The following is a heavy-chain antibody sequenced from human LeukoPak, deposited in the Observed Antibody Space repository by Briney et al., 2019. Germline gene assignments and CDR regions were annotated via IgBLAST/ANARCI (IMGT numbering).Heavy chain of an antibody. Sequence: PSETLSLTCAVYGGSFSGYYWSWIRQPPGNGLEWIGEINHSGSTNYNPSLKSRVTISVDTSKNQFSLKLSSVTAADTAVYYCARGSTQLYSSSWYRFDPWGQGTLVTDSS. D-gene: IGHD6-13*01. V-gene: IGHV4-34*01. CDR2: INHSGST. CDR1: GGSFSGYY. CDR3: ARGSTQLYSSSWYRFDP. J-gene: IGHJ5*02.